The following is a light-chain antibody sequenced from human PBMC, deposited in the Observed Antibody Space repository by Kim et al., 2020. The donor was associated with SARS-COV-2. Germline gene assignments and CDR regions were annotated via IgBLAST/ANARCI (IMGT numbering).Light chain of an antibody. CDR2: DES. J-gene: IGKJ5*01. Sequence: PGYRATRSCGASQTVNNRYLAWYQQRPALAPRLIIYDESRRAAGIPDRFSGSVSGTDFTLTISRLEPVDFAVYYCQQYDSLPVTFGQGTRLEIK. CDR1: QTVNNRY. V-gene: IGKV3D-20*01. CDR3: QQYDSLPVT.